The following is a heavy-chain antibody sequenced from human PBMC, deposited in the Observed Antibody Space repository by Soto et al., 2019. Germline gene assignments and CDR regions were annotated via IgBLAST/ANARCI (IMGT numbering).Heavy chain of an antibody. CDR1: GGSFSGYY. CDR2: INHSGST. CDR3: ARGHYGGHGLDV. V-gene: IGHV4-34*01. Sequence: ASETLSLTCAVYGGSFSGYYWSWIRQPPGKGLEWIGEINHSGSTNYNPSLKSRVTISVDTSKNQFSLKLSSVTAADTAVYYCARGHYGGHGLDVWGQGTTVTVSS. J-gene: IGHJ6*02. D-gene: IGHD4-17*01.